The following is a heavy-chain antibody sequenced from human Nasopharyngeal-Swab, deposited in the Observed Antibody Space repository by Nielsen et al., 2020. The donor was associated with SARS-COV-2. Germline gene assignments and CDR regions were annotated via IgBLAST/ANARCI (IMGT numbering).Heavy chain of an antibody. CDR2: FDPEDGET. J-gene: IGHJ6*03. D-gene: IGHD3-22*01. V-gene: IGHV1-24*01. CDR1: GYTLTELS. Sequence: ASVKASCKVSGYTLTELSMHWVRQAPGKGLEWMGGFDPEDGETIYAQKFQGRVTMTEDTSTDTVYMELSRLRSDDTAVYYCARGPDSSGYNYYYYYMDVWGKGTTVTVSS. CDR3: ARGPDSSGYNYYYYYMDV.